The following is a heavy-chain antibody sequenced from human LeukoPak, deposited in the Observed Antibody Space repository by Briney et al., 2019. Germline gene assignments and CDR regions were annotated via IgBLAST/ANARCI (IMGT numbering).Heavy chain of an antibody. Sequence: SETLSLTGTVSGGSISSSSYYWGWIRQPPGKGLEWIGSIYYSGSTYYNPSLKSRVTISVDTSKNQLSLKLSSVTAADTAVYYCASHDFWSGYSFDYWGQGTLVTVSS. D-gene: IGHD3-3*01. CDR3: ASHDFWSGYSFDY. V-gene: IGHV4-39*01. CDR2: IYYSGST. CDR1: GGSISSSSYY. J-gene: IGHJ4*02.